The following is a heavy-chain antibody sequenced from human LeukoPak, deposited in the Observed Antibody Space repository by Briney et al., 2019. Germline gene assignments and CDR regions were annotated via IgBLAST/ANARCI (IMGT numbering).Heavy chain of an antibody. Sequence: PGGSLRLSCAASGFTFSSYAMSWVRQAPGKGLEWVSAISGSGGSTYYADSVKGRFTISRDNSKNTLYLQMNSLRAEDTAVYCCAKGDGDYMYYFDYWGQGTLVTVSS. D-gene: IGHD4-17*01. CDR3: AKGDGDYMYYFDY. V-gene: IGHV3-23*01. CDR1: GFTFSSYA. CDR2: ISGSGGST. J-gene: IGHJ4*02.